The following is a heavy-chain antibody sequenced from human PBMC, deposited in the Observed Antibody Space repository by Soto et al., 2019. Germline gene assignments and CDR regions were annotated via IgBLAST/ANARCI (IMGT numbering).Heavy chain of an antibody. J-gene: IGHJ4*02. CDR3: ARDRTISDYRSSGALGL. CDR2: IYSGGTT. Sequence: GSLRLSCAASGFDVSSYYFYWVRRAQGKGLEWVSVIYSGGTTYYAASVGGRFTISRDTSKNTVYLQMNSLRAEDTAMYFCARDRTISDYRSSGALGLWGQGTLVTVSS. D-gene: IGHD3-10*01. V-gene: IGHV3-66*01. CDR1: GFDVSSYY.